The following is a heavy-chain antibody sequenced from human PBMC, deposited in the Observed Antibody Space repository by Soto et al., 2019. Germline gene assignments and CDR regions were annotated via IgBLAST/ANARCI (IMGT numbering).Heavy chain of an antibody. J-gene: IGHJ6*03. Sequence: GSLRLSCAASGFTFSSYAMSWVRQAPGKGLEWVSAFSGSGGRTYYADLVKGRFTLSRDNSKNTLYLQMNSRRAEDTAVYYCAKEPGTTYYYYYYMDVWGKGTTVTVSS. D-gene: IGHD1-7*01. CDR2: FSGSGGRT. CDR1: GFTFSSYA. V-gene: IGHV3-23*01. CDR3: AKEPGTTYYYYYYMDV.